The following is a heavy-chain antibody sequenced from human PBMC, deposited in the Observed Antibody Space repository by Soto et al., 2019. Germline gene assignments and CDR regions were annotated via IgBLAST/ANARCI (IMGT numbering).Heavy chain of an antibody. Sequence: GSLRLSCAVSGFTFSNYNMNWVRQAPGTGLEWVSSITSSSSYIFYADSVKGRFTISRDNAKNSLYLQMSSLRAEDTAVYYCTRAYDNSGYYSDFDYWGQGTLVTV. CDR3: TRAYDNSGYYSDFDY. V-gene: IGHV3-21*01. CDR2: ITSSSSYI. D-gene: IGHD3-22*01. J-gene: IGHJ4*02. CDR1: GFTFSNYN.